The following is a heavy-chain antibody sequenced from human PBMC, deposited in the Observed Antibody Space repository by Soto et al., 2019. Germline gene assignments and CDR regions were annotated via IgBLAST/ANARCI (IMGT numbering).Heavy chain of an antibody. CDR3: ARDRGGYSMATVYYYYGMDV. CDR2: ISSSSSTI. J-gene: IGHJ6*02. CDR1: GFTFSSYS. D-gene: IGHD5-18*01. Sequence: EVQLVESGGGLVQPGGSLRLSCAASGFTFSSYSMNWVRQAPGKGLEWVSYISSSSSTIYYADSVKGRFTISRDNAKNSLYLQMNSLRDEDTAVYYCARDRGGYSMATVYYYYGMDVWGQGTTVTVSS. V-gene: IGHV3-48*02.